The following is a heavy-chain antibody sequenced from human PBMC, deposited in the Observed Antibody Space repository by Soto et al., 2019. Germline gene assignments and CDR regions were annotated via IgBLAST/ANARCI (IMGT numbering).Heavy chain of an antibody. CDR2: IFSSDAK. CDR3: TRIRGWGWLGPNDY. Sequence: QVTLKESGPVLVKPTETLTLTCTVSGFSLSSARMSVSWIRQPPGKALEWPAHIFSSDAKSYSASLKSRLTISKDTSKSQVVLTMTNMNPVDPATYYCTRIRGWGWLGPNDYWGQGTLVTVSS. D-gene: IGHD3-10*01. J-gene: IGHJ4*02. CDR1: GFSLSSARMS. V-gene: IGHV2-26*01.